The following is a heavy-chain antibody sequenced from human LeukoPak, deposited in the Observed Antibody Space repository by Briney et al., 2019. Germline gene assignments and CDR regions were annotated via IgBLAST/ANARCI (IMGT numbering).Heavy chain of an antibody. CDR2: ISGSGGGT. Sequence: GGSLRLSCAASGFTFSSYAMSWVRQAPGKGLEWVSTISGSGGGTYYADSVKGRFTISRDNSRNTVYLQMNSLRAEDTAVYYCVRDLGGRSGHWGQGTLVTVSS. CDR3: VRDLGGRSGH. V-gene: IGHV3-23*01. D-gene: IGHD1-26*01. CDR1: GFTFSSYA. J-gene: IGHJ4*02.